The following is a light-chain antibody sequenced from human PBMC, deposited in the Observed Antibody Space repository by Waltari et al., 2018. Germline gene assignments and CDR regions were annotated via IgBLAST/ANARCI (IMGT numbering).Light chain of an antibody. V-gene: IGKV3-20*01. Sequence: IVFTQSPGTLSLSPGERATLSCRASQSISSGYLAWYQQKPGQAPRLLISRASSRATGIPDRFSGSGSGTDFTLTISRLEPEDFAVYYCQRYDDAPRTFGQGTKVEI. J-gene: IGKJ1*01. CDR3: QRYDDAPRT. CDR2: RAS. CDR1: QSISSGY.